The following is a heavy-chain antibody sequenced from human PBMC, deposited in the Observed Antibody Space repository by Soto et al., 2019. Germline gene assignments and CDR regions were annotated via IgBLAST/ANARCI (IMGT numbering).Heavy chain of an antibody. CDR3: ARSSGDDFFYYGMDV. Sequence: SETLSLTCSVSGASISSHYWNWIRQSAGEGLQWIGRVYARGATNYNPSLKSRVTISGDTSKNQFSLKLTSVTAADTAVYYCARSSGDDFFYYGMDVWGHGTTVTVSS. J-gene: IGHJ6*02. V-gene: IGHV4-59*10. D-gene: IGHD4-17*01. CDR1: GASISSHY. CDR2: VYARGAT.